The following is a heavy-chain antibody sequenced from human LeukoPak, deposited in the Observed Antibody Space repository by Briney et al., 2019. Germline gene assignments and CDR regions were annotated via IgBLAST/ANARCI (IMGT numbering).Heavy chain of an antibody. J-gene: IGHJ4*02. CDR2: ISGDGGTI. Sequence: GGSLRLSCAASGFTLRSSAMSWIRQAPGKGLEWVSAISGDGGTISYAASVRGRFTISRDNAKNTLFLQMSSLRAGDTALYYCAKELYGNPSGYWGQGTRVTVSS. V-gene: IGHV3-23*01. CDR1: GFTLRSSA. D-gene: IGHD2-8*01. CDR3: AKELYGNPSGY.